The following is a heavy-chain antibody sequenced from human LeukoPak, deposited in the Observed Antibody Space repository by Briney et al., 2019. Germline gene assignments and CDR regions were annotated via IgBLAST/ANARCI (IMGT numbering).Heavy chain of an antibody. CDR1: GFSVSSNY. V-gene: IGHV3-53*01. CDR2: IYDSGTT. Sequence: GGSLRLSCATSGFSVSSNYMSWVRQAPGKGLEWVSVIYDSGTTYYADSVKGRFLIFRDTSKNTVDLQMNSLRVEDTAVYYCAGRRSSGWYAYWGQGTLVTVSS. CDR3: AGRRSSGWYAY. D-gene: IGHD6-19*01. J-gene: IGHJ4*02.